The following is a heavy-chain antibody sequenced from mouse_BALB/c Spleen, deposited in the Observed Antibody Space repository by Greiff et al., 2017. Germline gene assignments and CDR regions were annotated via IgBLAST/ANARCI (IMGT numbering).Heavy chain of an antibody. CDR1: GYTFTSYW. V-gene: IGHV1-7*01. D-gene: IGHD2-2*01. J-gene: IGHJ3*01. CDR3: ARWGEIYYGYDAAWFAY. Sequence: VQLQQSGAELAKPGASVKMSCKASGYTFTSYWMHWVKQRPGQGLEWIGYINPSTGYTEYNQKFKDKATLTADKSSSTAYMQLSSLTSEDSAVYYCARWGEIYYGYDAAWFAYWGQGTLVTVSA. CDR2: INPSTGYT.